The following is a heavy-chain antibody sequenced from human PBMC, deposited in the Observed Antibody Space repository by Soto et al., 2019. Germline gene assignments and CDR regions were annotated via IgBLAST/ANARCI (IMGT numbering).Heavy chain of an antibody. Sequence: EVQLVESGGGLVKPGGSLRLSCAASGFTFSNAWMSWVRQAPGKGLEWVGRIKSKTDGATTDYAAPVKGRFTISRDDSKNTLYLQMNSLKTEDTAVYYCTTDNTLDYPDAFDIWGQGTMVTVSS. CDR3: TTDNTLDYPDAFDI. D-gene: IGHD4-17*01. J-gene: IGHJ3*02. CDR2: IKSKTDGATT. CDR1: GFTFSNAW. V-gene: IGHV3-15*01.